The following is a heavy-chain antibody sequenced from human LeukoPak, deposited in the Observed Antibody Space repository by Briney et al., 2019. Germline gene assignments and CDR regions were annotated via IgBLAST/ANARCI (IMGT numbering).Heavy chain of an antibody. CDR2: MNPNSGNT. CDR1: GYTFTSYD. J-gene: IGHJ4*02. Sequence: ASVKVSCKASGYTFTSYDINWVRQATGQGLEWMGWMNPNSGNTGYAQKFQGRVTMTRNTSISTAYMELSSLRSEDTAVYYCARGMGFYDYVWGGYRSYDYWGQGTLVTVSS. V-gene: IGHV1-8*01. CDR3: ARGMGFYDYVWGGYRSYDY. D-gene: IGHD3-16*02.